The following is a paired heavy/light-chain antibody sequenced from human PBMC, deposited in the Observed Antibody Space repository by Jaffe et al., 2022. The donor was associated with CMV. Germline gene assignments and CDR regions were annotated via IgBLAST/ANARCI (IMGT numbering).Light chain of an antibody. CDR3: SSYTSSSTPVI. J-gene: IGLJ2*01. Sequence: QSALTQPASVSGSPGQSISISCTGTSSDVGAYNYVSWYQQHPGKAPKLMIYGVSNRPSGISNRFSGSKSGNTASLTVSGLQAEDEADYYCSSYTSSSTPVIFGGGTKLTVL. CDR2: GVS. V-gene: IGLV2-14*03. CDR1: SSDVGAYNY.
Heavy chain of an antibody. CDR2: ISWNGVNI. J-gene: IGHJ3*02. Sequence: EVQLVESGGGLVQPGRSLRLSCAASGFRFDDYTIHWVRQAPGKGLEWVSGISWNGVNIHYADSVKGRFTISRDNAKKSLYMQMNSLRVEDTALYYCTKDRAASGWDAFDIWGQGTMVTVSS. V-gene: IGHV3-9*01. D-gene: IGHD6-13*01. CDR1: GFRFDDYT. CDR3: TKDRAASGWDAFDI.